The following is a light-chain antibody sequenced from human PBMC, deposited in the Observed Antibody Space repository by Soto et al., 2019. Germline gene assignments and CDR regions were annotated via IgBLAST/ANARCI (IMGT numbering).Light chain of an antibody. J-gene: IGLJ1*01. CDR2: GDN. Sequence: QSVLTQPPSVSGAPGRRVAISCTGSSSNIGAEYDVHWYQQLPGTAPKRLIYGDNNRPSGVPDRFSGSKSGTSASLAITGLQPEDEADYYCQSYDSSMTTFVFGNGTKVTVL. CDR1: SSNIGAEYD. CDR3: QSYDSSMTTFV. V-gene: IGLV1-40*01.